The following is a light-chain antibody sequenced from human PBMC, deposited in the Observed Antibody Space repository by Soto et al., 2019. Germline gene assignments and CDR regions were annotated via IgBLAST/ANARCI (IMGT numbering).Light chain of an antibody. CDR1: QMINSG. CDR3: HEYNTWPWT. J-gene: IGKJ1*01. V-gene: IGKV3D-15*01. CDR2: GAY. Sequence: EMVMTQSPATLSVSPGGRATLSCRASQMINSGYVAWYQQKPGQAPRLLVFGAYNRATGIPDRFSGSGSGADFTLSISSLQSEDFGVYYCHEYNTWPWTFGQGTKVDIK.